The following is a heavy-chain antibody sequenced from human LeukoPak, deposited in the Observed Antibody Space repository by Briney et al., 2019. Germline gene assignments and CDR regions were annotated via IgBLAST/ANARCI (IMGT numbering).Heavy chain of an antibody. D-gene: IGHD1-26*01. Sequence: ASVTVSCKVSGYTLTELSMHWVRQAPGKGLEWMGGFDPEDGETIYAQKFQGRVTMTEDTSTDTAYMELSSLRSEDTAVYYCATNSGSYGREIDYWGQGTLATVSS. CDR2: FDPEDGET. V-gene: IGHV1-24*01. CDR3: ATNSGSYGREIDY. J-gene: IGHJ4*02. CDR1: GYTLTELS.